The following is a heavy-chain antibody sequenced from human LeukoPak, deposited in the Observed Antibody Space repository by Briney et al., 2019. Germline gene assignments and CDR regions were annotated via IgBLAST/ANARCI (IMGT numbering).Heavy chain of an antibody. CDR2: IYYSGST. D-gene: IGHD2-2*01. CDR1: GGSISSYY. Sequence: SETLSLMCTVSGGSISSYYWSWIRQPPGKGLEWIGYIYYSGSTNYNPSLKSRVTISVDTSKNQFSLKLTSVTAADTAVYYCARDVAYCSATTCYRGLGYWGQGTLVTVSS. V-gene: IGHV4-59*12. CDR3: ARDVAYCSATTCYRGLGY. J-gene: IGHJ4*02.